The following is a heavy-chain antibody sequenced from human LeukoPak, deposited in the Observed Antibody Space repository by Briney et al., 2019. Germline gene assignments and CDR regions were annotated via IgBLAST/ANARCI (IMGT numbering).Heavy chain of an antibody. Sequence: GESAKIACKGSGYSFTSDWISWVRQMPGKGLEWMGRIVPGDSETNYSPSFQCHVTISSDKSISTAYLQWSSLKASDPAMYYCARHLRIAAAGPGAFDIWGQGTMVPVYS. D-gene: IGHD6-13*01. V-gene: IGHV5-10-1*01. CDR2: IVPGDSET. CDR3: ARHLRIAAAGPGAFDI. J-gene: IGHJ3*02. CDR1: GYSFTSDW.